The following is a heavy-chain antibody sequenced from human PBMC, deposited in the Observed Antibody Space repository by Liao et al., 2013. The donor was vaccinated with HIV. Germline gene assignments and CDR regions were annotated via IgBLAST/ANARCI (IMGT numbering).Heavy chain of an antibody. Sequence: QLQLQESGPGLVTPSETLSLTCNVSGGAISGGSFRGYYWTWVRQPAGKGLEWIGRITPSGVSASNPSLDGRLTISIDTSRNQFSLSLSSVTAADTAVYFCARGLSYDFWTGSNFRDYYYMDEWGKGTTVIVSS. CDR3: ARGLSYDFWTGSNFRDYYYMDE. CDR1: GGAISGGSFRGYY. J-gene: IGHJ6*03. V-gene: IGHV4-61*02. CDR2: ITPSGVS. D-gene: IGHD3-3*01.